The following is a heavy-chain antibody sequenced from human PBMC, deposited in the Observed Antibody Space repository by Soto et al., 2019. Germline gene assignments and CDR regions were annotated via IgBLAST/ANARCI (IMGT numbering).Heavy chain of an antibody. D-gene: IGHD3-3*01. V-gene: IGHV4-39*01. CDR1: GGSISSSSYY. CDR2: IYYSGST. Sequence: TLSLTCTVSGGSISSSSYYWGWIRQPPGKGLEWIGSIYYSGSTYYNPSLKSRVTISVDTSKNQFSLKLSSVTAADTAVYYCARVYDFWSGYLKNYGMDVWGQGTTVTVSS. J-gene: IGHJ6*02. CDR3: ARVYDFWSGYLKNYGMDV.